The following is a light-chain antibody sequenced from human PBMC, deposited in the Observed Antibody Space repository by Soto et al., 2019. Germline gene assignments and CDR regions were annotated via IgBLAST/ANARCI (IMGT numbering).Light chain of an antibody. V-gene: IGKV3-11*01. CDR2: DAY. CDR1: QSFRGL. Sequence: EVVLTQSPVPLSLSPGARATLSCRASQSFRGLLAWYQQKPGQAPRLLIYDAYNTATGIPPRFSGSGSGTDFTLTISSLEPEDSAVYYCQQRHRWPNTFGQGTRLEIK. CDR3: QQRHRWPNT. J-gene: IGKJ5*01.